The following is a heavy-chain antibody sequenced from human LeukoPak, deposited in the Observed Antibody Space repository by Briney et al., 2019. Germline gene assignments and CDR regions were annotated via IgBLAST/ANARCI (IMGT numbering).Heavy chain of an antibody. CDR1: GYTFTSYG. CDR2: ISAYNGNT. Sequence: ASVKVSCKASGYTFTSYGITWVRQAPGQGLEWMGWISAYNGNTKYAQKFQGRVTMTTDTSTSTAYMELRSLRSDDTAVYYCARDSTRDKGLVGAITISYYFDYWGQGTLVTVSS. J-gene: IGHJ4*02. CDR3: ARDSTRDKGLVGAITISYYFDY. V-gene: IGHV1-18*01. D-gene: IGHD1-26*01.